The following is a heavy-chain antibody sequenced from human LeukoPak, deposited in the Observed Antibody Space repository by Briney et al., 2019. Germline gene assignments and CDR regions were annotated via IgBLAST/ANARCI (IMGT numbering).Heavy chain of an antibody. CDR1: EFTFSSYS. Sequence: GGSLRLSCAASEFTFSSYSMNWVRQAPGKGLEWVSYITNSGNSKSYADSVKGRFTISRDNTKNSLYLQMNGLRAEDTAVYYCARGSLGYDSSSFDYWGQGTLVTVSS. D-gene: IGHD3-22*01. CDR3: ARGSLGYDSSSFDY. V-gene: IGHV3-48*01. J-gene: IGHJ4*02. CDR2: ITNSGNSK.